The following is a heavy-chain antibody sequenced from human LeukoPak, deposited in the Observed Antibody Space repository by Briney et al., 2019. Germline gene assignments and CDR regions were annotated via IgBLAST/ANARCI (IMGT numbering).Heavy chain of an antibody. Sequence: SQALSPTCTVSGGSISSGDYYWSWIRQPPGKGLEWIGYIYYTGSTYYNPFLKSRVTISVDTSKNQFSLKLSSVTAADTAVYYCARDRDGHFDYWGQGTLVTVSS. V-gene: IGHV4-30-4*01. D-gene: IGHD5-24*01. CDR2: IYYTGST. CDR3: ARDRDGHFDY. CDR1: GGSISSGDYY. J-gene: IGHJ4*02.